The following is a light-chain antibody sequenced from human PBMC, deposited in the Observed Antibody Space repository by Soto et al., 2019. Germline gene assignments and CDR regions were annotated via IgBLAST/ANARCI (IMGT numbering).Light chain of an antibody. CDR2: STS. V-gene: IGLV7-43*01. Sequence: QTVVTQEPSLTVSPGGTVTLTCASSTGAVTTGYFPNWFQQKPGQPPRPLIYSTSNKHSWTPARFSGSLLGGKAALTLSGVQPEDEAEYYCLLYDGGAWVFGGGTKLTVL. J-gene: IGLJ3*02. CDR3: LLYDGGAWV. CDR1: TGAVTTGYF.